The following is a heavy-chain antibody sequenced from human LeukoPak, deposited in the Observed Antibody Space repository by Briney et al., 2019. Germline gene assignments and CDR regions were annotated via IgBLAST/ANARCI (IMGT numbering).Heavy chain of an antibody. CDR1: GGTFNNHA. J-gene: IGHJ6*03. D-gene: IGHD3-10*01. Sequence: ASVKVSCKASGGTFNNHAISWVRQAPGQGLEWMGWIIPISGAANYAQKFQGRVTITTDDALTTAYMELRSLRSEDTALYYCARESYTGVLTDYYYFMDVWGKGTTVTVSS. CDR3: ARESYTGVLTDYYYFMDV. CDR2: IIPISGAA. V-gene: IGHV1-69*05.